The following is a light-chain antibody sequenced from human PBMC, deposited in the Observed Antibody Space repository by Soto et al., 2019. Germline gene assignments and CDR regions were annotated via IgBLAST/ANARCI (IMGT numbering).Light chain of an antibody. Sequence: EIVLTQSPGTLSLSPGERATLSCRASQIVSSSYLAWYQQKPGQAPRLLIYGASIRATGIPDRFSGSGSGTDFTLTISRLEPEDFAVYYCQQYDSSPQLTLGEGTKVDIK. CDR3: QQYDSSPQLT. V-gene: IGKV3-20*01. CDR2: GAS. CDR1: QIVSSSY. J-gene: IGKJ4*01.